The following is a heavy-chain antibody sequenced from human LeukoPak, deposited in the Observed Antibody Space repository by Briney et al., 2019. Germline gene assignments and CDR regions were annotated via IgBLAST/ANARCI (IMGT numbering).Heavy chain of an antibody. CDR3: ARHGKKYYDSSGDGDY. CDR1: GYSFTSYW. Sequence: GESLKISCKGSGYSFTSYWIGWVRQMPGKGLEWLGIIYPGDSDTRYSPSFQGQVTISADKSISTAYLQWSSLKASDTAMYYCARHGKKYYDSSGDGDYWGQGTLVTVSS. J-gene: IGHJ4*02. CDR2: IYPGDSDT. V-gene: IGHV5-51*01. D-gene: IGHD3-22*01.